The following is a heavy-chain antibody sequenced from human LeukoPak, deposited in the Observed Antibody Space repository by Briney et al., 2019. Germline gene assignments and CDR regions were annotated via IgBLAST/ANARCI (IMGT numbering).Heavy chain of an antibody. D-gene: IGHD3/OR15-3a*01. CDR3: ASDRGGWTF. CDR2: ITGDGRST. CDR1: GFIFSNHW. V-gene: IGHV3-74*01. Sequence: GGSLRLSCAASGFIFSNHWMHWVRHVPGKGLVWVSRITGDGRSTSYADSVKGRFSISRDNAKNTVYLQMNSLRVEDTAVYYCASDRGGWTFWGQGTMVTVPS. J-gene: IGHJ3*01.